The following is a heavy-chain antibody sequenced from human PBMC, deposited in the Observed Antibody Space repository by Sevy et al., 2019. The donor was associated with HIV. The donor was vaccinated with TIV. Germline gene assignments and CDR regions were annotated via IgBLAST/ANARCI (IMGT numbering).Heavy chain of an antibody. J-gene: IGHJ4*01. CDR3: ARGPLFSPEYCSGGTCPTIDF. CDR1: GVSFSDYY. D-gene: IGHD2-15*01. V-gene: IGHV4-34*01. CDR2: VSQSGSA. Sequence: SETLSLTCAVSGVSFSDYYWAWIRQAPGKGLEWIGEVSQSGSANSNPSPRSGVIMSLATSKIHVSLKLTSVTAADTAMYYCARGPLFSPEYCSGGTCPTIDFWSQGTLVTVSS.